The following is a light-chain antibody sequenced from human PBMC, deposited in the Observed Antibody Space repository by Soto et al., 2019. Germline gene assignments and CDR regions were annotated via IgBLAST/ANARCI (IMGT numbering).Light chain of an antibody. CDR3: QQYYSYPYT. J-gene: IGKJ2*01. V-gene: IGKV1-5*01. Sequence: DILMTQSPSTLSASVGDRVTITCRASQSISRWVAWYQQKPGRAPKLLIYDASSLESGVPSRVSGSGSGTEFTLTISSLQPDDFASYHCQQYYSYPYTFGQGTKLEIK. CDR2: DAS. CDR1: QSISRW.